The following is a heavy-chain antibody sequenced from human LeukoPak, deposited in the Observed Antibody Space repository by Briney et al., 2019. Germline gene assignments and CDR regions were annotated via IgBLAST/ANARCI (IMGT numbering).Heavy chain of an antibody. CDR3: VRVPAAGTGPDY. J-gene: IGHJ4*02. Sequence: PSETLSLTCSVSGGSVSSGISYWSWIRQPPGEGLEWIAYISDSGGSDYNPSLRGRVTISLDTSKNQFSLRLTSVTAADTAVYYCVRVPAAGTGPDYWGQGTLVTVSS. CDR2: ISDSGGS. V-gene: IGHV4-61*01. CDR1: GGSVSSGISY. D-gene: IGHD6-13*01.